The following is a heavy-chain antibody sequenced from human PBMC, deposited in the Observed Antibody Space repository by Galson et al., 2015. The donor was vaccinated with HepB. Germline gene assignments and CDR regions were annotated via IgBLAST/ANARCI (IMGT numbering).Heavy chain of an antibody. D-gene: IGHD2-15*01. V-gene: IGHV3-21*01. CDR2: ISSSSSYI. J-gene: IGHJ4*02. CDR1: GFTFSSYS. CDR3: ARDFLGYCSGGSCSTSFDY. Sequence: SLRLSCAASGFTFSSYSMNWVRQAPGKGLEWVSSISSSSSYIYYADSVKGRFTISRDNAKNSLYLQINSLRDEDTAVYYCARDFLGYCSGGSCSTSFDYWGQGTLVTVSS.